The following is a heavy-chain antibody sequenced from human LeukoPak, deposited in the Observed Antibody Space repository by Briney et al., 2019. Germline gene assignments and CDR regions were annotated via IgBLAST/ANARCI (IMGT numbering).Heavy chain of an antibody. CDR1: GFTFSSYA. CDR2: ISYDGSNE. CDR3: ARGGTYYEILTGPTDY. J-gene: IGHJ4*02. Sequence: GVSLRLSCAASGFTFSSYAIHWVRQAPGKGLEWVAVISYDGSNEYYADSVKGRFTISRDNSRNTLYLQMNSLRAEDTAVYYCARGGTYYEILTGPTDYWGQGTLVTVSS. D-gene: IGHD3-9*01. V-gene: IGHV3-30-3*01.